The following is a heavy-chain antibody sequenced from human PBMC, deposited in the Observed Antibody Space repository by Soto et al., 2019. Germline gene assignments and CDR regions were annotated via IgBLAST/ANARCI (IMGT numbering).Heavy chain of an antibody. J-gene: IGHJ4*02. CDR1: GFTFSSYW. CDR2: LNTDGSST. D-gene: IGHD3-16*01. CDR3: VRDLSIMHYTSEVDTDF. Sequence: EVQLVESGGGLVQPGGSLRLSCAASGFTFSSYWMHWVRQAPGKGLMWVSRLNTDGSSTSYADSVKGRFTISRDNAKNTLFLQMSSLRAEDTAVYYCVRDLSIMHYTSEVDTDFWGQGTLVTVSS. V-gene: IGHV3-74*01.